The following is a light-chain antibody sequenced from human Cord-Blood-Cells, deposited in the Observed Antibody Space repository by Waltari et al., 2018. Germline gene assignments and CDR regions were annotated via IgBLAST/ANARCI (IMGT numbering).Light chain of an antibody. CDR2: RNN. Sequence: QSVLTQPPSASGTPGQRVTISCSGSSSNIGSNYVYWYQQLPGTAPKLLIYRNNQRPSGVPDRFACSKSGTSASLAISGLRSEDEADYYCAAWDDSLRVFGTGTKVTVL. J-gene: IGLJ1*01. CDR1: SSNIGSNY. CDR3: AAWDDSLRV. V-gene: IGLV1-47*01.